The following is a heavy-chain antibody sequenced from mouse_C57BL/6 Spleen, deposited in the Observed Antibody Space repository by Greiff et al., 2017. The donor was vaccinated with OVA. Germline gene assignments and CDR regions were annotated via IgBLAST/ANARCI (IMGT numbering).Heavy chain of an antibody. CDR3: ARSYDYEFAY. CDR1: GFTFSSYG. J-gene: IGHJ3*01. CDR2: ISSGGSYT. V-gene: IGHV5-6*01. Sequence: EVMLVESGGDLVKPGGSLKLSCAASGFTFSSYGMSWVRQTPDKRLEWVATISSGGSYTYYPDSVKGRFTISRDNAKNTLYLQMSSLKSEDTAMYYCARSYDYEFAYWGQGTLVTVSA. D-gene: IGHD2-4*01.